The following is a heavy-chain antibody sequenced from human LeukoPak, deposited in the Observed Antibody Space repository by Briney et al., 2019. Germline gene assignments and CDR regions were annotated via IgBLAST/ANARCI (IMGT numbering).Heavy chain of an antibody. CDR2: IKQDGSET. CDR1: GVPFSNYW. CDR3: ARVRGGSTTSDFDY. Sequence: GRSLRLSCAAAGVPFSNYWMSWVRQAQGKGLEWVANIKQDGSETHYAGSVEGRFTISRDNAKNSLYLQMNSLRAEDTAVYYCARVRGGSTTSDFDYWGQGTLVTVSS. V-gene: IGHV3-7*05. J-gene: IGHJ4*02. D-gene: IGHD2-2*01.